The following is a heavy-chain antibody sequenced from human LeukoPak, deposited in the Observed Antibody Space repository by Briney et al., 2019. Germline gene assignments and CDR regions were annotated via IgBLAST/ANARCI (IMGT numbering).Heavy chain of an antibody. V-gene: IGHV3-30-3*01. CDR1: GFTFSSYA. Sequence: PGGSLRLSCAASGFTFSSYAMHWVRQAPGKGLEWVAVISYDGSNKYYADSVKGRFTISRDNSKNTLYLQMNSLRAEDTAVYYCARDGLYSSGLAPKPDYWGQGTLVTVSS. J-gene: IGHJ4*02. CDR2: ISYDGSNK. CDR3: ARDGLYSSGLAPKPDY. D-gene: IGHD6-19*01.